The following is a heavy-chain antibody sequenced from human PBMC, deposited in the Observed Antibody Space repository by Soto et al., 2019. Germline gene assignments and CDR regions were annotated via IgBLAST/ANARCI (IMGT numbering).Heavy chain of an antibody. CDR3: ASPPQEYDSSGYYYLNWFDP. CDR2: INSDGSST. J-gene: IGHJ5*02. V-gene: IGHV3-74*01. Sequence: GGSLRLSCAASGFTFSSYWVHWVRQAPGKGLVWVSRINSDGSSTSYADSVKGRFTISRDNAKNTLYLQMNSLRAEDTAVYYCASPPQEYDSSGYYYLNWFDPWGQGTLVTVSS. D-gene: IGHD3-22*01. CDR1: GFTFSSYW.